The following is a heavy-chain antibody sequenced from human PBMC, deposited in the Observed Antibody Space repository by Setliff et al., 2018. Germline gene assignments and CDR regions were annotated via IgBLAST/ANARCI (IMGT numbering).Heavy chain of an antibody. CDR3: ARVPGGRFDY. Sequence: SETLSLTCAVSGYSISSGYYWGWIRQPPGKGLEWIGSIYHSGSTYYNPSLKSRVTISVDTSKNQISLKLSSVTAADTAVYYCARVPGGRFDYWGQGTLVTVSS. CDR2: IYHSGST. CDR1: GYSISSGYY. V-gene: IGHV4-38-2*01. D-gene: IGHD1-26*01. J-gene: IGHJ4*02.